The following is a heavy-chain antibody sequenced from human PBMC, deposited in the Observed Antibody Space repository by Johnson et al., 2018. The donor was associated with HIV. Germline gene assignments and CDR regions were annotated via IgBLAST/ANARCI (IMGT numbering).Heavy chain of an antibody. CDR3: ARDRGYWDAFDV. D-gene: IGHD3-22*01. J-gene: IGHJ3*01. CDR1: GFTFSDYY. Sequence: QVQLVESGGGLVQPGGSLRLSCAASGFTFSDYYMSWIRQAPGKGLEWVSYISSSGTTVYYADSVKGRFSISRDNAKNSLSLHMNSLRADDTAVYYCARDRGYWDAFDVWGQGTVVTVSS. CDR2: ISSSGTTV. V-gene: IGHV3-11*04.